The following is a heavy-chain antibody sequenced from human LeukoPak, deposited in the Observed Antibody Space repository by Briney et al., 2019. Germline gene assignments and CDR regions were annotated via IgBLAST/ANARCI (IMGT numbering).Heavy chain of an antibody. CDR2: ISSDGNNK. V-gene: IGHV3-30-3*01. CDR3: SKGQWLVEQTFDY. Sequence: GGSLRLSCAASGYSFSTFAMHWVRQAPGKGLEWVAVISSDGNNKYNADSVKGRFTISRDNSKNTLFLQMNSLRAEDTAVYYCSKGQWLVEQTFDYWGQGTLVSVSS. CDR1: GYSFSTFA. J-gene: IGHJ4*02. D-gene: IGHD6-19*01.